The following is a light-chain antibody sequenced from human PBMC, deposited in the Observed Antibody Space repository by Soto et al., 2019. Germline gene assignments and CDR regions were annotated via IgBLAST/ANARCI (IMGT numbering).Light chain of an antibody. CDR1: QSVYSS. V-gene: IGKV3-15*01. Sequence: ETVMTQSPATLSVSPGERATLSCRASQSVYSSLAWYQQKHGQAPRLLIYGASTRATGIPARFSGSGSGTEFTLTISRLQSEDFAVYYCQQYNNWPPWTFAQGTKVEIK. CDR3: QQYNNWPPWT. J-gene: IGKJ1*01. CDR2: GAS.